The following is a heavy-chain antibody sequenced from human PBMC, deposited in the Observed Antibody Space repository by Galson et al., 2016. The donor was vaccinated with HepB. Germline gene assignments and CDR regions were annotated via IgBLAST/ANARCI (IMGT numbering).Heavy chain of an antibody. CDR2: IWYDGSNK. CDR1: GLTFSSYG. J-gene: IGHJ4*02. Sequence: SLRLSCAASGLTFSSYGMHWVRQAPGKGLEWVALIWYDGSNKYYADSVKGRFTISRDNSKNTLYLQMNSLGAEDTAVYYCARASSSWGRGYFDYWGQGTLVTVSS. V-gene: IGHV3-33*01. D-gene: IGHD6-13*01. CDR3: ARASSSWGRGYFDY.